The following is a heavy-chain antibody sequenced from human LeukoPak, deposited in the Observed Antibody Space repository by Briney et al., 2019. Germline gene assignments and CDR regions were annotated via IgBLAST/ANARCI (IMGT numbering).Heavy chain of an antibody. CDR3: ARNNKYCSGGSCLNWFDP. D-gene: IGHD2-15*01. J-gene: IGHJ5*02. Sequence: SETLSLTCSVSGGSISTYYWSWIRQPAGKGLEWIGRIYTTGGTNYNPSLKSRVTMSVDTSKNQFSLKLTSVTAADTAVYYCARNNKYCSGGSCLNWFDPWGQGTLVTVSS. CDR1: GGSISTYY. CDR2: IYTTGGT. V-gene: IGHV4-4*07.